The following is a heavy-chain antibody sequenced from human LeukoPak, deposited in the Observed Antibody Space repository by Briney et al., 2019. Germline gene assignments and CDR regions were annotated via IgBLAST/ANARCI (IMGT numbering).Heavy chain of an antibody. J-gene: IGHJ6*03. CDR2: ISSSSSNI. V-gene: IGHV3-48*04. Sequence: GGSLRLSCAASGFTFSSYSMNWVRQAPGKGPEWVSYISSSSSNIYYADSVKGRFTISRDNAKNSLYLQMYSLRAEDTAVYYCARAKEGITIFGVENYMDVWGKGTTVTVSS. CDR1: GFTFSSYS. CDR3: ARAKEGITIFGVENYMDV. D-gene: IGHD3-3*01.